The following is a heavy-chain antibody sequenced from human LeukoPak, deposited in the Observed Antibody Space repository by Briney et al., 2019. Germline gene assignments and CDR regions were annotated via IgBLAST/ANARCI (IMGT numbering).Heavy chain of an antibody. CDR2: ISTSSSSI. J-gene: IGHJ4*02. D-gene: IGHD3-3*01. V-gene: IGHV3-48*04. Sequence: PGGSLRLSCAASGFTFSRNSMNWVRQAPGKGLEWVSYISTSSSSIDYADSVKGRFTISRDNAKNSLYLQMNSLRAEDTAVYYCARAYYDFWSGYGLRYWGQGTLVTVSS. CDR1: GFTFSRNS. CDR3: ARAYYDFWSGYGLRY.